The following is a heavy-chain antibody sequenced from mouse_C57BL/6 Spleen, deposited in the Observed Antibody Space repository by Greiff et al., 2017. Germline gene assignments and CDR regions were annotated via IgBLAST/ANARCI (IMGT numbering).Heavy chain of an antibody. Sequence: VQLQQPGAELVRPGSSVKLSCKASGYTFTSYWMHWVKQRPIQGLEWIGNIDPSDSETHYNQKFKDKATLTVDKSSSTAYMQLSSLTSEDSVVYYCARGRGYGNYGGAFDYWGQGTTLTVSS. CDR2: IDPSDSET. CDR1: GYTFTSYW. D-gene: IGHD2-1*01. J-gene: IGHJ2*01. V-gene: IGHV1-52*01. CDR3: ARGRGYGNYGGAFDY.